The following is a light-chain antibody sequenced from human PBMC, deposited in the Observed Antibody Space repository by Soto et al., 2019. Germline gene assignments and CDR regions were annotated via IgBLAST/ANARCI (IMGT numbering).Light chain of an antibody. Sequence: EIVLTQSPGALSVAPGETLSLSCRASEAINNNFVAWYQQRPGQVPRLLMYGASIRLSGVPDRISGRRSGTGFILNIARVEPEDSAVYFCQQYHLSPLTFGGGTQV. CDR3: QQYHLSPLT. CDR1: EAINNNF. J-gene: IGKJ4*01. V-gene: IGKV3-20*01. CDR2: GAS.